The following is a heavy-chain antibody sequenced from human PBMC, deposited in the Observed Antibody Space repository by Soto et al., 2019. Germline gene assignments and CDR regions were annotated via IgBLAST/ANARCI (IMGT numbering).Heavy chain of an antibody. D-gene: IGHD1-1*01. V-gene: IGHV3-23*01. CDR3: PYLRNTCPNVPSVDP. CDR1: GFTFSNYG. CDR2: ISRKDKST. Sequence: PGETLRLTCAPSGFTFSNYGMSGFREAPGKSEEWVSAISRKDKSTYYADSVKGRFTISRDNSKNTLYLQMNSLRAEDTTVYYTPYLRNTCPNVPSVDP. J-gene: IGHJ5*02.